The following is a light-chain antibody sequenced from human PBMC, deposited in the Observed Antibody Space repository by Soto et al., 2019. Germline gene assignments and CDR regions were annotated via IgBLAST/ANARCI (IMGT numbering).Light chain of an antibody. J-gene: IGKJ1*01. Sequence: EIVLTQSPVTLSLSPGERATLSCRASQSVSSYLAWYQQKPGQAPRLLIYDTFNRATGIPARFSGSGSGTDFTLTISSLEPEDFVVYYCQHRRNWPWTFGQGTRLEIK. V-gene: IGKV3-11*01. CDR1: QSVSSY. CDR2: DTF. CDR3: QHRRNWPWT.